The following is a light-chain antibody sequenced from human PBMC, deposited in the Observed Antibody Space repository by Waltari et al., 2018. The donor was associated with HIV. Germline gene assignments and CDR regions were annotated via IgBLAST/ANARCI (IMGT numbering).Light chain of an antibody. Sequence: DIVMTQSPLSLPVTPGEPASISCRSSQSLLDSNGFTYMDWYLQKPGQSPQLLIYLGFYRAFGVPDRFSGSGSGTDFTLKISRVEAEDVGVYYCMQSLQTPITFGPGTKVDIK. CDR3: MQSLQTPIT. V-gene: IGKV2-28*01. J-gene: IGKJ3*01. CDR1: QSLLDSNGFTY. CDR2: LGF.